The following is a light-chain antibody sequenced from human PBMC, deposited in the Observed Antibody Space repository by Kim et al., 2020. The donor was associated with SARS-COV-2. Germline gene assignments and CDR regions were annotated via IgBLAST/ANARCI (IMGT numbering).Light chain of an antibody. J-gene: IGLJ2*01. V-gene: IGLV3-21*04. CDR1: NIGSKS. CDR2: YDS. Sequence: SYELTQPPSVSVAPGKTARITCGGNNIGSKSVHGYQQKPGQAPVLVIYYDSDRPSGIPERFSGSNSGNTATLTISRVEAGDEADYYCQVWDSSSDHPVFGGGTQRTVL. CDR3: QVWDSSSDHPV.